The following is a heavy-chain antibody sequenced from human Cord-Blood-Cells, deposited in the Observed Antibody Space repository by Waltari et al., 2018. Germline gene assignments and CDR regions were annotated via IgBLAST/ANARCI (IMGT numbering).Heavy chain of an antibody. CDR3: ARGRLTGTTDY. V-gene: IGHV1-8*03. D-gene: IGHD1-7*01. J-gene: IGHJ4*02. CDR1: GCTFTGYA. Sequence: VQLVQSGAEVKKPGASVQLSRKSSGCTFTGYALNWVRQATGQGLEWMGWMNPNSGNTGYAQKFQGRVTITRNTSISTAYMELSSLRSEDTAVYYCARGRLTGTTDYWGQGTLVTVSS. CDR2: MNPNSGNT.